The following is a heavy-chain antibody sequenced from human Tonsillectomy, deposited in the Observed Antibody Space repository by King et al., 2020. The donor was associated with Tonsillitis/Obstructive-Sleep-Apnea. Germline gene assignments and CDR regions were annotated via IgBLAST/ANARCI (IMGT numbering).Heavy chain of an antibody. CDR3: AGGRGYTYGYFFDY. D-gene: IGHD5-18*01. V-gene: IGHV4-59*01. Sequence: VQLQESGPGLVKPSETLSLTCTVSGGSISSYYWSWIRQPPGKGLECIGYIYYIGSTNYNPSLKSRVTISVDTSKNQFSLNLSSVTAADTAVYYCAGGRGYTYGYFFDYWGEGTLVTVSS. CDR1: GGSISSYY. J-gene: IGHJ4*02. CDR2: IYYIGST.